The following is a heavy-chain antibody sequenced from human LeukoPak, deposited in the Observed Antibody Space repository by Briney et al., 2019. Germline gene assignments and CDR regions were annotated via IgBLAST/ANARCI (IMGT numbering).Heavy chain of an antibody. CDR1: GGSISISSYY. J-gene: IGHJ4*02. D-gene: IGHD4-17*01. CDR2: IYYSGST. CDR3: ARGVTVTTIQYYFDY. Sequence: ASETLSLTCTVSGGSISISSYYWGWIRQPPGKGLEWIGSIYYSGSTYYNPSLKSRVTISVDTSKNQFSLKLSSVAAADTAVYYCARGVTVTTIQYYFDYWGQGTLVTVSS. V-gene: IGHV4-39*01.